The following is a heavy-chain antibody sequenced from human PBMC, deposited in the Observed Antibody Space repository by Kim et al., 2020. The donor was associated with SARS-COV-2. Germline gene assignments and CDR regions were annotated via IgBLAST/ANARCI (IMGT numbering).Heavy chain of an antibody. D-gene: IGHD3-22*01. Sequence: GGSLRLSCAASGFTFSSYSMNWVRQAPGKGLEWVSSISSSSSYIYYADSVKGRFTISRDNAKNSLYLQMNSLRAEDTAVYYCARDVTLYYYDPVAVDYWGQGTLVTVSS. CDR3: ARDVTLYYYDPVAVDY. CDR1: GFTFSSYS. J-gene: IGHJ4*02. V-gene: IGHV3-21*01. CDR2: ISSSSSYI.